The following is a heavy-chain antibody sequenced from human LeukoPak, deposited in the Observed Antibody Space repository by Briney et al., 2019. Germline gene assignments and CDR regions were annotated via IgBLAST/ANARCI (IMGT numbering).Heavy chain of an antibody. J-gene: IGHJ4*02. D-gene: IGHD6-19*01. CDR2: IIPIFGTA. CDR3: ARDRRSGWLPYYFDY. Sequence: ASMKVSCKASGGTFSSYAISWVRQAPGQGLEWMGRIIPIFGTANYAQKFQGRVTITTDESTSTAYMELSSLRSEDTAVYYCARDRRSGWLPYYFDYRGQGTLVTVSS. V-gene: IGHV1-69*05. CDR1: GGTFSSYA.